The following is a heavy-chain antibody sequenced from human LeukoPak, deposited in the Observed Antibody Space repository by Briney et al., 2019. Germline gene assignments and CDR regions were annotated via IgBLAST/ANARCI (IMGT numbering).Heavy chain of an antibody. Sequence: PSETLSLTCIVSGGSVSSLYWHWIRQSPEKGLEWIGYGYSTGGAKYNPSLKNRVTMSFDTPKNHFSLKLTSVTAADTAVYFCARSYGGYVLDEWGQGTLVVVSS. J-gene: IGHJ4*02. CDR3: ARSYGGYVLDE. D-gene: IGHD5-12*01. CDR1: GGSVSSLY. V-gene: IGHV4-59*02. CDR2: GYSTGGA.